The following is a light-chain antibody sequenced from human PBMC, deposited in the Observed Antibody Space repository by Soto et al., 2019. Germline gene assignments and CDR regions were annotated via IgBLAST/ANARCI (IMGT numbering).Light chain of an antibody. J-gene: IGLJ2*01. CDR1: ISNIGGYNF. CDR2: DVN. V-gene: IGLV2-14*01. Sequence: QSVLTQPASVSGSPGQSITISCTGTISNIGGYNFISWYQHHPGKAPKLVIYDVNNRPSGISYHFSGSKSGNTASLTISGLQAEDEADYYCASYTRTTTLVFGGGTKVTVL. CDR3: ASYTRTTTLV.